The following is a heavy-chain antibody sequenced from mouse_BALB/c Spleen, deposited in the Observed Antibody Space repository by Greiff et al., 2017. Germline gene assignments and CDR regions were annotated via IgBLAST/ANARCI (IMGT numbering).Heavy chain of an antibody. V-gene: IGHV14-3*02. Sequence: EVQVVESGAELVKPGASVKLSCTASGFNIKDTSMHWVKQRPEQGLEWIGRIDPANGNTKYDPKFQGKATITADTSSNTAYLQLSSLTSEDTAGYYCARRAWRGYAMDDWGQGTSVTVSS. J-gene: IGHJ4*01. CDR2: IDPANGNT. CDR1: GFNIKDTS. D-gene: IGHD3-1*01. CDR3: ARRAWRGYAMDD.